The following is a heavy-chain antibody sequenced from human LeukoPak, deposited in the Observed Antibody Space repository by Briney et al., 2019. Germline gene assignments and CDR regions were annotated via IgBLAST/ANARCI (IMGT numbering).Heavy chain of an antibody. D-gene: IGHD4-11*01. J-gene: IGHJ4*02. CDR2: ISGSGGST. Sequence: TGGSLRLSCAASGFTFSSYAMSWVRQAPGKGLEWVSAISGSGGSTYYVDSVKGRFTISRDNSKNTLYLQMNSLRAEDTAVYYCARLSNYYFDYWGQGTLVTVSS. CDR1: GFTFSSYA. CDR3: ARLSNYYFDY. V-gene: IGHV3-23*01.